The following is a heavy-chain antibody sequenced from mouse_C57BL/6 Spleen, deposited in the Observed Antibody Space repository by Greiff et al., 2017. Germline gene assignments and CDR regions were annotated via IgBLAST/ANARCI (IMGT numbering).Heavy chain of an antibody. D-gene: IGHD2-2*01. CDR2: INPNNGGT. CDR3: ARIYYGYDGGFAY. Sequence: EVQLQQSGPELVKPGASVKISCKASGYTFTDYYMNWVKQSHGKSLEWIGDINPNNGGTSYNQKFKGKATLTVDKSSSTAYMELRSLTSEDSAVYYCARIYYGYDGGFAYWGQGPLVTVSA. V-gene: IGHV1-26*01. CDR1: GYTFTDYY. J-gene: IGHJ3*01.